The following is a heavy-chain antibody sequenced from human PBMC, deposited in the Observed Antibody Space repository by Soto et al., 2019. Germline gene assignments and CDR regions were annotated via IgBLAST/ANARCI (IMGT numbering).Heavy chain of an antibody. Sequence: ASVKVSCKASGYTFTSYGISWVRQAPGQGLEWMGWISAYNGNTNYAQKLQGRVTMTTDTSTSTAYMEMRSLRSDDTAVYYCAREGEDTASPGAFDIWGQGTMVTVSS. J-gene: IGHJ3*02. D-gene: IGHD2-21*02. CDR2: ISAYNGNT. V-gene: IGHV1-18*01. CDR3: AREGEDTASPGAFDI. CDR1: GYTFTSYG.